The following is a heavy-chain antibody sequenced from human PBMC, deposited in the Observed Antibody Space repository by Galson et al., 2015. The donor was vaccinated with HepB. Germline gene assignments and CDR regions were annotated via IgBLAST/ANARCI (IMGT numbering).Heavy chain of an antibody. V-gene: IGHV3-30-3*01. CDR2: ISYDGSNK. D-gene: IGHD1-26*01. Sequence: SLRLSCAASGFTFSSYAMHWVRQAPGKGLEWVAVISYDGSNKYYADSVKGRFTISRDNSKNTLYLQMNSLRAEDTAVYYCARDWEAYSGSYYFWFDYWGQGTLVTASS. CDR1: GFTFSSYA. CDR3: ARDWEAYSGSYYFWFDY. J-gene: IGHJ4*02.